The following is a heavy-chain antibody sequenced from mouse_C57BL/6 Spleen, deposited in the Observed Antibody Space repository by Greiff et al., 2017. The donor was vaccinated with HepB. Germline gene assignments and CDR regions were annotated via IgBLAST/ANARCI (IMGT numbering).Heavy chain of an antibody. CDR3: ARTGTGTLAY. J-gene: IGHJ3*01. CDR2: IYPGDGDT. D-gene: IGHD4-1*01. V-gene: IGHV1-82*01. CDR1: GYAFSSSW. Sequence: VQLQESGPELVKPGASVKISCKASGYAFSSSWMNWVKQRPGKGLEWIGRIYPGDGDTNYNGKFKGKATLTADKSSSTAYMQLSSLTSEDSAVYFCARTGTGTLAYWGQGTLVTVSA.